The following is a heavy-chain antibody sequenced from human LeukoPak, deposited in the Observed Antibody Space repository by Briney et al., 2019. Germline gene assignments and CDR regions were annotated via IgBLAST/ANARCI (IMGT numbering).Heavy chain of an antibody. V-gene: IGHV1-3*01. D-gene: IGHD2-21*02. CDR2: INAGNGNT. CDR3: ARDIVVVTAMFYFDY. CDR1: GYTFTSYA. J-gene: IGHJ4*02. Sequence: GASVTVSCTAPGYTFTSYAIHWVRQAPGQRLEWMGWINAGNGNTKYSQKFQDRVTITRDTSASTAYMELSSLRSEDTAVYYCARDIVVVTAMFYFDYWGQGTLVTVSS.